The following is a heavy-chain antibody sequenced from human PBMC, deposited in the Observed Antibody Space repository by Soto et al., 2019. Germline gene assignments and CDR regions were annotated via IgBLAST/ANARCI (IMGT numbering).Heavy chain of an antibody. CDR1: GFTFNYHS. D-gene: IGHD1-26*01. CDR3: ARDREGQTHLLQIIDY. J-gene: IGHJ4*02. CDR2: ISYDGSSK. V-gene: IGHV3-30-3*01. Sequence: PGGSLRLSCAASGFTFNYHSMHWVRQAPGKGLQWVAVISYDGSSKYYTDSVTGRFTISRDNSKNILYMQMNSLRPEDTAVYSCARDREGQTHLLQIIDYWGQGTLVTVSS.